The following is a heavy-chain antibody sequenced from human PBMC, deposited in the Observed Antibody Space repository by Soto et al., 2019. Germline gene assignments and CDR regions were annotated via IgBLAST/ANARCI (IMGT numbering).Heavy chain of an antibody. V-gene: IGHV1-69*13. CDR3: ATGRTATTFHSWFDP. D-gene: IGHD1-7*01. J-gene: IGHJ5*02. CDR2: ITPIFGTA. Sequence: SVKLSFQASVGTFSSYAISWLRHAPRQGLEWMGGITPIFGTANDSQKFQGRVTITADESTSTAYIELSTLRSDDTAVYYRATGRTATTFHSWFDPWGQGTLVTVSS. CDR1: VGTFSSYA.